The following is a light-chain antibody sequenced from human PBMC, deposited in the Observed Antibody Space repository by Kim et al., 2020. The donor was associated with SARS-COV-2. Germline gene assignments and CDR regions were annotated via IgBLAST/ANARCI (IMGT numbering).Light chain of an antibody. CDR3: CSCAGSSNYV. V-gene: IGLV2-23*02. J-gene: IGLJ1*01. CDR1: SSDVGSYTL. CDR2: EIE. Sequence: ALTQPASVSGSPGQSITISCTGASSDVGSYTLVSWYQQHPGKAPKLMIYEIEKRPSGVSNRFSGSKSGNTASLTISGLQTDDEADYYCCSCAGSSNYVFGTGTKVTVL.